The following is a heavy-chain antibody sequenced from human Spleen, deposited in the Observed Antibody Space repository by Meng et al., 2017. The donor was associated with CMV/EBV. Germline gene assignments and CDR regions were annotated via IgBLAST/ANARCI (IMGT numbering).Heavy chain of an antibody. CDR2: IKSDASSM. CDR3: AREGSGWYYFDY. V-gene: IGHV3-74*01. D-gene: IGHD6-19*01. Sequence: GALRLSCAASGFTFSSYWMHWVRQSPGKGLVWVSRIKSDASSMNYADSVKGRFTISRDNAKNTLWLQMNSLRAEDTAVYYCAREGSGWYYFDYWGQGTLVTVSS. CDR1: GFTFSSYW. J-gene: IGHJ4*02.